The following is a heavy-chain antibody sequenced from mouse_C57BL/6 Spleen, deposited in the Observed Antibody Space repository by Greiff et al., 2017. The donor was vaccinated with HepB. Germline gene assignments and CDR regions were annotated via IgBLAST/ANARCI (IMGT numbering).Heavy chain of an antibody. D-gene: IGHD1-1*01. CDR1: GYSFTGYY. J-gene: IGHJ1*03. Sequence: VQLQQSGPELVKPGASVKISCKASGYSFTGYYMNWVKQSPEKSLEWIGEINPSTGGTTYNQKFKAKATLTVDKSSSTAYMQLKSLTSEDSAVYYCARLGYGSSYGYWYFDVWGTGTTVTVSS. CDR2: INPSTGGT. V-gene: IGHV1-42*01. CDR3: ARLGYGSSYGYWYFDV.